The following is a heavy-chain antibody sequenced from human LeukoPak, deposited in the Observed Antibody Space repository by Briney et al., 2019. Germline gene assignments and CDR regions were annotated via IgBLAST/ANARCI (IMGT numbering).Heavy chain of an antibody. CDR1: GFTFSSYS. CDR3: AGGGHIMIVVFFPSDDAFDI. J-gene: IGHJ3*02. V-gene: IGHV3-21*01. CDR2: ISSSSSYI. D-gene: IGHD3-22*01. Sequence: PGGSLRLSCAASGFTFSSYSMNWVRQAPGKGLEWVSSISSSSSYIYYADSVKGRFAISRDNAKNSLYLQMNSLRAEDTAVYYCAGGGHIMIVVFFPSDDAFDIWGQGKMVPFSS.